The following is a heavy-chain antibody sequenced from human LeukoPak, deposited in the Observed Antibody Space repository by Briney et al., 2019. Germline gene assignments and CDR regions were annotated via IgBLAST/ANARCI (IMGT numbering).Heavy chain of an antibody. CDR1: GYSLPSYW. D-gene: IGHD6-6*01. Sequence: GGALETPRRGFGYSLPSYWLGWVRPMPGKGLEWMGFIYPGDSETRFRPFFQGEVTISADKSTSTAYVQWTSLWASDTAMYYSARRGSRSSGVSYGLDVWGQGTTVTVSS. CDR2: IYPGDSET. J-gene: IGHJ6*02. CDR3: ARRGSRSSGVSYGLDV. V-gene: IGHV5-51*01.